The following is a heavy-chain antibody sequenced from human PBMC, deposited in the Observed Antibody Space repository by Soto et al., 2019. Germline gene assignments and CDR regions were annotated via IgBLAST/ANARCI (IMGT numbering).Heavy chain of an antibody. CDR1: GGSISSYY. CDR2: IYYSGST. J-gene: IGHJ5*02. V-gene: IGHV4-59*01. Sequence: SETLSLTCTVSGGSISSYYWSWIRQPPGKGLEWIGYIYYSGSTNYNPSLKSRVTISVDTSKNQFSLKLSSVTAADTAVYYCARQYSSSYWFDPWGQGTLVTVAS. D-gene: IGHD6-6*01. CDR3: ARQYSSSYWFDP.